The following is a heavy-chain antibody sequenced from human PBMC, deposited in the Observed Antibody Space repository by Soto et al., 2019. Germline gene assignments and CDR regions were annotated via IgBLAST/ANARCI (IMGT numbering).Heavy chain of an antibody. CDR2: TYYRSKWYY. J-gene: IGHJ4*01. CDR3: ARGEEYSGRIFDY. Sequence: SQTLSLTCAITGDSVSSNSAGWSWVRQSPSRGLEWLGRTYYRSKWYYEYAVSVRGRITINPDTSKNHYSLQLNSVTPEETAVYFCARGEEYSGRIFDYWGQGTLVTVSS. V-gene: IGHV6-1*01. D-gene: IGHD1-26*01. CDR1: GDSVSSNSAG.